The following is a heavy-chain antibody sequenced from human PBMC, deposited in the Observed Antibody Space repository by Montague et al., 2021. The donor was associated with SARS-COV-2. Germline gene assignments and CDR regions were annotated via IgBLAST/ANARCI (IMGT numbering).Heavy chain of an antibody. CDR1: GDSVSRSTVA. CDR2: TYFRSSFYN. CDR3: ARQDTSGWLTFDY. V-gene: IGHV6-1*01. D-gene: IGHD6-19*01. Sequence: CAISGDSVSRSTVAWNWLRQSPSRGLEWLGRTYFRSSFYNDYALSVKSRLNIQPDSAKNQFSLQLTSVTPEDTAIYYCARQDTSGWLTFDYWGQGIWSPSPQ. J-gene: IGHJ4*02.